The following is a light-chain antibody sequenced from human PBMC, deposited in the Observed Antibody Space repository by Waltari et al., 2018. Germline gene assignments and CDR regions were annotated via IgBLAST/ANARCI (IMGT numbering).Light chain of an antibody. V-gene: IGKV3-20*01. CDR3: QHYLRLPAT. Sequence: IVLTQSPGTLSLSPGERATPSCRASQSVSTYLAWYQQKPGQAPRLLIYHASTRATGIPDRFSGSGSGTDFSLTISRLEPEDFAVYHCQHYLRLPATFGQGTKVEIK. CDR2: HAS. J-gene: IGKJ1*01. CDR1: QSVSTY.